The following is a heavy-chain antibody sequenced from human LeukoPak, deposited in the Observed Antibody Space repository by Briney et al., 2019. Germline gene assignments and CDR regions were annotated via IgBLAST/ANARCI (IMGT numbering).Heavy chain of an antibody. V-gene: IGHV3-74*01. CDR1: GFTFEDYA. J-gene: IGHJ3*02. Sequence: GGSLRLSCAVSGFTFEDYAMHWVRQAPGKGLVWVSRINTDGSSTSYADSVKGRFTISRDNAKNTLYLQMSSVRAEDTAFYYCTRVGLAAFDAFDIWGQGTMVTVSP. D-gene: IGHD3-3*02. CDR3: TRVGLAAFDAFDI. CDR2: INTDGSST.